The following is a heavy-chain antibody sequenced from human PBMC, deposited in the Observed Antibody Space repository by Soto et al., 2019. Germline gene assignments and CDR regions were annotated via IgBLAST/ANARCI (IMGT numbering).Heavy chain of an antibody. V-gene: IGHV3-30*09. D-gene: IGHD3-22*01. CDR1: GFKYTDFA. CDR2: ISSDGSDK. Sequence: VQLVESGGGEVQPGRSLRLSCAASGFKYTDFALHWVRQAPGKGLEWVAIISSDGSDKYYADSVKGRFVISRDNPKNTMYLEMNSLNPENTAVYVCARPAWDSYYAIDVWGQWTTVTVFS. CDR3: ARPAWDSYYAIDV. J-gene: IGHJ6*02.